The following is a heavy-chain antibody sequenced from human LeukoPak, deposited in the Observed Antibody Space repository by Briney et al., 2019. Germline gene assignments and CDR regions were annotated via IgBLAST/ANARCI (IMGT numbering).Heavy chain of an antibody. J-gene: IGHJ3*02. V-gene: IGHV1-8*03. CDR3: AREGDSSGLRAFDI. D-gene: IGHD3-22*01. CDR1: GYTFTSYD. Sequence: ASVKVSCKASGYTFTSYDINWVRQATGQGLEWMGWMNPNSGNTGYAQKFQGRVTITTDESTSTAYMELSSLRSEDTAVYYCAREGDSSGLRAFDIWGQGTMVTVSS. CDR2: MNPNSGNT.